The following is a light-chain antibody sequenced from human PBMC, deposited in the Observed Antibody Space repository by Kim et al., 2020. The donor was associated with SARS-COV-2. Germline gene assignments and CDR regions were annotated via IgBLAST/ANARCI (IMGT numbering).Light chain of an antibody. J-gene: IGLJ2*01. CDR2: QDK. V-gene: IGLV3-1*01. Sequence: SVAPGQTASITCSGYKLGDKYVGWYQQKPGQSPVLVIYQDKKRPSGIPERFSGSNSGNTATLTISGTQAMDEADYYCQAWDSNSAVFGGGTQLTVL. CDR3: QAWDSNSAV. CDR1: KLGDKY.